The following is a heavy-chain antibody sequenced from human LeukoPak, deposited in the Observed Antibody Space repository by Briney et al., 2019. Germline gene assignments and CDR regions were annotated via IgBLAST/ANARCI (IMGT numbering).Heavy chain of an antibody. J-gene: IGHJ3*01. CDR1: GAPFGVYS. Sequence: SETLSLTCTVPGAPFGVYSWTWFRHYPGKGLEWIGYIHTSGSTDYNPSLKSRVTISVDTSKNQFSLRLRSVTAADTALYYCARRLRTSRTFDFWGQGTMVTVSS. D-gene: IGHD2-2*01. CDR3: ARRLRTSRTFDF. V-gene: IGHV4-4*09. CDR2: IHTSGST.